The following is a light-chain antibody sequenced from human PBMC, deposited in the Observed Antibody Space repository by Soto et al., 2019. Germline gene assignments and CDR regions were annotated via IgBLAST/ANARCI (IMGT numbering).Light chain of an antibody. V-gene: IGKV1-17*01. J-gene: IGKJ5*01. CDR2: SSF. CDR3: LQHKSYPLT. CDR1: QGIGND. Sequence: DIQMTQSPSSLSASVGDRVTITCRASQGIGNDLGWYQQKPGKAPKRLIYSSFILQSGVPSRFSGSGSGTEFTLTISSLQPEDFATYYCLQHKSYPLTFGRGTRLEIK.